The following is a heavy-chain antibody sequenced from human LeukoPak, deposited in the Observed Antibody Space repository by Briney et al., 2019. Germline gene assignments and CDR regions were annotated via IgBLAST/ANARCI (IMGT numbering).Heavy chain of an antibody. V-gene: IGHV3-23*01. CDR2: ISSSGGST. CDR3: AKLPGSSSSNWFDP. D-gene: IGHD6-13*01. Sequence: VGSLRLSCAASGLTFSSYAMRSVREAPGKGVEWVSAISSSGGSTYYADSVKGRFTISRDNSKNTLYLQMNSLRAEDTAVYYCAKLPGSSSSNWFDPWGQGTLVTVSS. J-gene: IGHJ5*02. CDR1: GLTFSSYA.